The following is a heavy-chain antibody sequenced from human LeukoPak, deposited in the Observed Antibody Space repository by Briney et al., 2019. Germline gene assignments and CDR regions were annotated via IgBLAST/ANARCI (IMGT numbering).Heavy chain of an antibody. Sequence: ASVKVSCKVSGYTLTELSMHWVRQAPGKGLGWMGGFDPEDGETIYAQKFQGRVTMTEDTSTDTAYMELSSLRSEDTAVYYCAAGRILRYFDYFDYWGQGTLVPSPQ. CDR3: AAGRILRYFDYFDY. D-gene: IGHD3-9*01. V-gene: IGHV1-24*01. J-gene: IGHJ4*02. CDR2: FDPEDGET. CDR1: GYTLTELS.